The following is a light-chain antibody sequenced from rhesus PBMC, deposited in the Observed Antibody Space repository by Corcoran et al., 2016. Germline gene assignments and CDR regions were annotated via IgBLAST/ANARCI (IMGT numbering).Light chain of an antibody. J-gene: IGKJ3*01. CDR3: EQSSNLFT. CDR2: GAA. Sequence: ETVVTQSPATLSLSPGERATLSCKASQSAGSHLAWYQQKPGQSPRHRSYGAANRATGIPDRISGSGSGTDFTLTISSLAPQDIGVSYCEQSSNLFTFGPGAKLDI. CDR1: QSAGSH. V-gene: IGKV3-24*04.